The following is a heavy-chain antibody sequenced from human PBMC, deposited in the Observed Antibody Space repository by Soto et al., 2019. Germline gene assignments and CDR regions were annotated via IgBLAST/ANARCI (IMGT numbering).Heavy chain of an antibody. CDR2: IYPGDSDT. V-gene: IGHV5-51*01. J-gene: IGHJ4*02. CDR3: ARHPYYDFWSGYYPPDY. CDR1: GYSFTSYW. D-gene: IGHD3-3*01. Sequence: GESLKISCKGSGYSFTSYWIGWVRQMPGKGLEWMGIIYPGDSDTRYSPSFQGQVTISADKSISTAYLQWSSLKASDTAMYYCARHPYYDFWSGYYPPDYWGQRTPVTVSS.